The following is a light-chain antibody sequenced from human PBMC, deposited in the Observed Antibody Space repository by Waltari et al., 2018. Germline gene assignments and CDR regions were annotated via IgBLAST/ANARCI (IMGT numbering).Light chain of an antibody. J-gene: IGKJ3*01. V-gene: IGKV4-1*01. CDR2: WAS. Sequence: DIVMTQSPDFLAVSLGERATINCKSHQSVLYSANNKDYLAWYQQKPGQPPKLLIYWASTRESGVPSRFSGSGSGTDFTLTISSLQPEDFATYYCQKHNTDPLTFGPGTKVDIK. CDR3: QKHNTDPLT. CDR1: QSVLYSANNKDY.